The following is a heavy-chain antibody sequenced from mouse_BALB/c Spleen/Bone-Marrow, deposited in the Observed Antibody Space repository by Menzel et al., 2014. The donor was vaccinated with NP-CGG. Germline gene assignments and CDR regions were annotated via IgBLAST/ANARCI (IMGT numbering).Heavy chain of an antibody. V-gene: IGHV5-4*02. J-gene: IGHJ4*01. CDR1: GFTFSDYY. Sequence: EVQLVESGGGLVKPGGSLKLSCAASGFTFSDYYMYWVRQTPEKRLGWVATISDGGNYTYYPDSEKGRFTISRDNAKNNLYLQMSSLKSEDTAMYYCAGTWEAMDYWGQGTSVTVSS. D-gene: IGHD3-3*01. CDR2: ISDGGNYT. CDR3: AGTWEAMDY.